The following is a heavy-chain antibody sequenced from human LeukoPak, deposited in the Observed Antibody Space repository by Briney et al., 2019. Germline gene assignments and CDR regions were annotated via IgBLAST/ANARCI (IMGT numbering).Heavy chain of an antibody. Sequence: GGSLRLSCAASGFTFSSYAMHWVRQAPGKGLEWVAVISYDGSNKYYADSVKGRFTISRDNSKNTLYLQMNSLRAEDTAVYYCARVYDSSGYYFDYWGRGTLVTVSS. CDR3: ARVYDSSGYYFDY. CDR2: ISYDGSNK. D-gene: IGHD3-22*01. CDR1: GFTFSSYA. J-gene: IGHJ4*02. V-gene: IGHV3-30-3*01.